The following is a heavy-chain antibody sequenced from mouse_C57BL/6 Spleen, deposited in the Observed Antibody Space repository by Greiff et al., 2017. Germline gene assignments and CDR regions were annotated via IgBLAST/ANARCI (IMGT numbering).Heavy chain of an antibody. V-gene: IGHV5-9*01. CDR3: ARADDYGGRQYYFDY. CDR1: GFTFSSYT. Sequence: EVMLVESGGGLVKPGGSLKLSCAASGFTFSSYTMPWVRQTPEKRLEWVASISGGGGNTYYPDSVKGRFTISRDNAKNTLYLQMRSLRSGDTALYYCARADDYGGRQYYFDYWGQGTTLTVSS. J-gene: IGHJ2*01. CDR2: ISGGGGNT. D-gene: IGHD1-1*01.